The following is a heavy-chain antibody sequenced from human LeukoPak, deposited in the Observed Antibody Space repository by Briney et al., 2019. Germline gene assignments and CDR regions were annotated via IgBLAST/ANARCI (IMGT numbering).Heavy chain of an antibody. CDR2: IIPIFGTA. V-gene: IGHV1-69*06. CDR3: ARDKSRRDGYKKNYYYYMDV. D-gene: IGHD5-24*01. CDR1: ADTFSSYA. J-gene: IGHJ6*03. Sequence: SVKVSCKASADTFSSYAISWVREAPGQGLEWMGRIIPIFGTANYAQKFQGRVTITADKSTSTAYMELSSLRSEDTAVYYCARDKSRRDGYKKNYYYYMDVWGKGTTVTVSS.